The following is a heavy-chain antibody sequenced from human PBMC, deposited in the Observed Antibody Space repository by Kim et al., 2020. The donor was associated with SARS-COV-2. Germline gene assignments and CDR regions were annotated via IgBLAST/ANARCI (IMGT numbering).Heavy chain of an antibody. Sequence: ADSQKDRFPVSRDNSKKTLYLQMNSLRAEDTTLYYCAKGESNSWSFVDYWGQGPLVTVSS. J-gene: IGHJ4*02. D-gene: IGHD6-13*01. CDR3: AKGESNSWSFVDY. V-gene: IGHV3-23*01.